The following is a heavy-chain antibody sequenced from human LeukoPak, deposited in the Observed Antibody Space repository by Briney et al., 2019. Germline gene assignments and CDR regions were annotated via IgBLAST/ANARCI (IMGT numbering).Heavy chain of an antibody. J-gene: IGHJ3*02. CDR3: ARDNSGWADAFDI. CDR2: ISSSSSTI. CDR1: GFTFSSYS. D-gene: IGHD5-12*01. V-gene: IGHV3-48*01. Sequence: PGGSLRLSCAASGFTFSSYSMNWVRQAPGKGLEWVSYISSSSSTIYYADSVKGRFTISRDNAKNSPYLQMNSLRAEDTAMYYCARDNSGWADAFDIWGQGTMVTVSS.